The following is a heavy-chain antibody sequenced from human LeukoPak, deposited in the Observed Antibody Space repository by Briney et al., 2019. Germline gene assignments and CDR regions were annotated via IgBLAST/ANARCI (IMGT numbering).Heavy chain of an antibody. Sequence: PGGSLRLSCAASGFIFSSYWMHWVRQVPGKGLVWVSRINSDGSIISYADSVKGRFTISRDNAKNSLYLQMNSLRAEDTAVYYCARVGYCSSTSCYGLDYWGQGTLVTVSS. CDR1: GFIFSSYW. D-gene: IGHD2-2*01. J-gene: IGHJ4*02. CDR3: ARVGYCSSTSCYGLDY. V-gene: IGHV3-74*01. CDR2: INSDGSII.